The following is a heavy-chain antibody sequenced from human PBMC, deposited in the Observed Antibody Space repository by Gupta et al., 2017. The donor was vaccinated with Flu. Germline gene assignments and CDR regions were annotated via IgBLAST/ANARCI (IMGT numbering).Heavy chain of an antibody. D-gene: IGHD2-2*01. CDR3: AKAGCSSTSCHFDY. J-gene: IGHJ4*02. Sequence: EVQLVESGGGLVQPGRSLRLSCAASGFTFDDYAMHWVRQAPGKGLEWVSGISWNSGSIGYADSVKGRFTISRDNAKNSLYLQMNSLRAEDTALYYCAKAGCSSTSCHFDYWGQGTLVTVSS. CDR1: GFTFDDYA. V-gene: IGHV3-9*01. CDR2: ISWNSGSI.